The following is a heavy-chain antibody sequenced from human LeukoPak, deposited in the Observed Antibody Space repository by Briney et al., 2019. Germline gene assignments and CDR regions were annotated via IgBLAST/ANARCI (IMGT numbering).Heavy chain of an antibody. CDR2: ISGSGGST. CDR3: AKYRCSSTSCRGYFDY. Sequence: PGGSLRLSCAASGFTFSSYAMSWVRQAPGKGLEWVSAISGSGGSTYYADSVKGRFTISRDNSKNTLYLQMNSLRAEDTAVYYCAKYRCSSTSCRGYFDYWGQGTLVTVSS. D-gene: IGHD2-2*01. V-gene: IGHV3-23*01. CDR1: GFTFSSYA. J-gene: IGHJ4*02.